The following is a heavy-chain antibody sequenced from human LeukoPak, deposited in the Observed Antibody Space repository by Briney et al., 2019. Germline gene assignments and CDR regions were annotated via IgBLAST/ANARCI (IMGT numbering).Heavy chain of an antibody. V-gene: IGHV4-59*01. J-gene: IGHJ6*02. CDR2: IYYSGST. CDR3: ARDSVDNRPYGMDV. CDR1: GGSISSYY. D-gene: IGHD1-14*01. Sequence: PSEPLSLTCTVSGGSISSYYWSWIRQPPGKGLEWIGYIYYSGSTNYNPSLKSRVTISVDTSKNQFSLKLSSVTAADTAVYYCARDSVDNRPYGMDVWGQGTTVTVSS.